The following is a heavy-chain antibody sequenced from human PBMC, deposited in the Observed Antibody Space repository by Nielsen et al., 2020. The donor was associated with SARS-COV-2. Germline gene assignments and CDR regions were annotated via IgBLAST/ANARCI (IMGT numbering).Heavy chain of an antibody. J-gene: IGHJ3*02. D-gene: IGHD3-22*01. CDR2: INHSGST. V-gene: IGHV4-39*07. Sequence: SETLSLTCTVSGGSVSSGSYYWSWIRQPPGKGLEWIGEINHSGSTDYNPSLKSRVTISIDTSKNQFSLNVRSVSAADTAVYYCARVRITMIVVVDAFDIWGQGTMVTVSS. CDR3: ARVRITMIVVVDAFDI. CDR1: GGSVSSGSYY.